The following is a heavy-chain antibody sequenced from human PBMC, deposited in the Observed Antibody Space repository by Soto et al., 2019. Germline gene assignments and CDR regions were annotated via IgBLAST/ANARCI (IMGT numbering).Heavy chain of an antibody. V-gene: IGHV3-21*01. CDR3: ATYVEGGSYYFDS. CDR1: GCIFIGCG. Sequence: AWCVRHCFVTSGCIFIGCGMIWKRKAPGKGLEWVSSISSSSSYIYYADSVKGRFTISRDNAKNSLYLQMNSLRAEDTAVYYCATYVEGGSYYFDSWGQGNLVTVSS. CDR2: ISSSSSYI. D-gene: IGHD1-26*01. J-gene: IGHJ4*02.